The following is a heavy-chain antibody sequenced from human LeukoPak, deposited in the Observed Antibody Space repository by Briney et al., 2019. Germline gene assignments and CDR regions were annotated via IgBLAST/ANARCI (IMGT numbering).Heavy chain of an antibody. D-gene: IGHD6-13*01. CDR1: GYTFSSYG. V-gene: IGHV1-18*04. CDR2: ISAYNGNT. Sequence: ASVNVSCKASGYTFSSYGISWVRQAPGQGLEWMGWISAYNGNTNYAQKLQGRVTMTTDTSTSTAYMELRSLRSDDTAVYYCAVQQQLSASPDYWGQGTLVTVSS. J-gene: IGHJ4*02. CDR3: AVQQQLSASPDY.